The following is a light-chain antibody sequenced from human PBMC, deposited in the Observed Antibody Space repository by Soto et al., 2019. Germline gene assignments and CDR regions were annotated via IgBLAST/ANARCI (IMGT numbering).Light chain of an antibody. CDR3: QSFDNSLRGYV. Sequence: QSVLTQPPSVSGAPGQRITISCTGNSSNIGATYDVHWYQQLPGTAPKLLIYGTINRPSGVPDRFSASKSDTSASLAITGLQAEDEAEYYCQSFDNSLRGYVLGGGTKLTVL. CDR2: GTI. V-gene: IGLV1-40*01. CDR1: SSNIGATYD. J-gene: IGLJ1*01.